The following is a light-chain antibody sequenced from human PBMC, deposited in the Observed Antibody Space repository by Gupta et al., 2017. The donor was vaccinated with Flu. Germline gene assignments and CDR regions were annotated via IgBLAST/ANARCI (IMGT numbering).Light chain of an antibody. V-gene: IGLV2-14*01. CDR3: RSQSSTNDLFV. J-gene: IGLJ1*01. CDR1: SSDVGGYNN. CDR2: EVS. Sequence: SALTQPASVSGSPGPSITISCTGTSSDVGGYNNVSWYQQQPGRAPKLMIYEVSNRPSGVSHRFSGSKSATTAAITTAGLQAEDEADFYYRSQSSTNDLFVFGSGTKITVL.